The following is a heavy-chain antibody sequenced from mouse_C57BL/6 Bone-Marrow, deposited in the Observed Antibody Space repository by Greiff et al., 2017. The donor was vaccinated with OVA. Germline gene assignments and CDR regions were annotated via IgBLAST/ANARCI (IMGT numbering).Heavy chain of an antibody. D-gene: IGHD2-4*01. CDR1: GYSFTGYY. CDR3: ARSGIYYDYDDGWYFDV. CDR2: IYPYNGVS. J-gene: IGHJ1*03. Sequence: EVKLVESGPELVKPGASVKISCKASGYSFTGYYMHWVKQSHGNILDWIGYIYPYNGVSSYNQKFKGKATLTVDNSSSTAYMELRSLTSEDSAVYYCARSGIYYDYDDGWYFDVWGTGTTVTVSS. V-gene: IGHV1-31*01.